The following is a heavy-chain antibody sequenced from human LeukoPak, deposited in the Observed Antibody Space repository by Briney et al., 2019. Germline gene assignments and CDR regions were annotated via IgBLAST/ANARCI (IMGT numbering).Heavy chain of an antibody. V-gene: IGHV1-69*02. CDR1: GYTFSDYY. CDR3: ARSGDFDWLLYLDY. J-gene: IGHJ4*02. D-gene: IGHD3-9*01. Sequence: ASVKVSCKASGYTFSDYYMPWVRQAPGQGLEWMGRIIPILGIANYAQKFQGRVTITADKSTSTAYMELSSLRSEDTAVYYCARSGDFDWLLYLDYWGQGTLVTVSS. CDR2: IIPILGIA.